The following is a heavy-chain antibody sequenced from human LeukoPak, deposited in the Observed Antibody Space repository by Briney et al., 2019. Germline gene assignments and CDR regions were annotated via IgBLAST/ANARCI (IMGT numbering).Heavy chain of an antibody. CDR2: IYYSGST. CDR3: ARLGIGREWLPHDAFDI. CDR1: GGSISSGDYY. Sequence: PSETLSLTCTVSGGSISSGDYYWSWIRQPPGKGLECIGYIYYSGSTYYNPSLKSRVTISVDTSKNQFSLKLSSVTAADTAVYYCARLGIGREWLPHDAFDIWGQGTMVTVSS. J-gene: IGHJ3*02. V-gene: IGHV4-30-4*08. D-gene: IGHD3-3*01.